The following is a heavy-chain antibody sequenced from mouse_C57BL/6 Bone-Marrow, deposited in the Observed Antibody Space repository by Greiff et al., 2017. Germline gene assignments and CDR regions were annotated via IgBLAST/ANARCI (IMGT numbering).Heavy chain of an antibody. J-gene: IGHJ1*03. V-gene: IGHV1-85*01. CDR2: IYPRDGST. CDR3: ARDYGSSYWYFDV. D-gene: IGHD1-1*01. CDR1: GYTFTSYY. Sequence: VQLQQSGPELVKPGASVKLSCKASGYTFTSYYINWVKQRPGQGLEWIGWIYPRDGSTKYNEKFKGKATLTVDTSSSTAYMELHSLTSEDSAVYFCARDYGSSYWYFDVWGTGTTVPVSS.